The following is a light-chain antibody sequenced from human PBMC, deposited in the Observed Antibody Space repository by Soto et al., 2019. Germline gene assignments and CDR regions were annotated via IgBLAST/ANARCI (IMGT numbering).Light chain of an antibody. V-gene: IGKV3-11*01. CDR3: QQRSNWPLT. CDR2: DAS. CDR1: QSVSSS. J-gene: IGKJ4*01. Sequence: DIVLTQSPATLSLSPGERATLSCRASQSVSSSLAWYQQKPGQTPRLLIYDASNRATGIPARFNGSGSGTDFTLTVSSLEPEDFAVYYCQQRSNWPLTFGGGTKVGIK.